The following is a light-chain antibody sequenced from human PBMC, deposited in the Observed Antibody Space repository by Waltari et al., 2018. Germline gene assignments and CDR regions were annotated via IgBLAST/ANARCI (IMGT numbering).Light chain of an antibody. CDR2: IIS. V-gene: IGKV3-20*01. Sequence: EIVLTQSPGTLSLSPGERATLSCRASQNLNSRFLAWYQQKPGQAPRLLMYIISSRATGIPDRFSGSGSGTDFTLTISRLEPEDFAVYYCQQYGTSPYTFGQGTKLE. CDR1: QNLNSRF. CDR3: QQYGTSPYT. J-gene: IGKJ2*01.